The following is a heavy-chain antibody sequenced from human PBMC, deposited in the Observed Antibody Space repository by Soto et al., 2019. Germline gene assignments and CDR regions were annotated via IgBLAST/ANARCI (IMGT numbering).Heavy chain of an antibody. Sequence: LRLSCAASGFTFSDYSMNWVRQAPGEGLEGVSSISSSSVYKYYADSVKGRFTISRDNAKNSLYLQMNSLRAEDTAVYYCARDKEVAAVDSWGQGTLVTVAS. CDR1: GFTFSDYS. CDR2: ISSSSVYK. J-gene: IGHJ4*02. D-gene: IGHD6-19*01. V-gene: IGHV3-21*01. CDR3: ARDKEVAAVDS.